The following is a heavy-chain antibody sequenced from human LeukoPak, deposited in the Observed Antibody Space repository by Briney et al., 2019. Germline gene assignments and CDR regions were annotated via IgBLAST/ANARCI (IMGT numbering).Heavy chain of an antibody. Sequence: SVKVSCKASGGTFSSYAISWVRQAPGQGLEWMGRIIPIFGTANYAQKFQGRVTITTDESTSTAYMELSSLRSEDTAVYYCARLEAAAGFAFDIWGQGTTVTVSS. CDR1: GGTFSSYA. CDR2: IIPIFGTA. CDR3: ARLEAAAGFAFDI. V-gene: IGHV1-69*05. J-gene: IGHJ3*02. D-gene: IGHD6-13*01.